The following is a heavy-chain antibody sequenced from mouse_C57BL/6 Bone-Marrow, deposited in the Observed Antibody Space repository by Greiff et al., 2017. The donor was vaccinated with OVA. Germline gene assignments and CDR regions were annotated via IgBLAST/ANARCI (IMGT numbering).Heavy chain of an antibody. CDR2: ISSGSSTI. D-gene: IGHD1-1*01. V-gene: IGHV5-17*01. CDR1: GFTFSDYG. Sequence: EVQRVESGGGLVKPGGSLKLSCAASGFTFSDYGMHWVRQAPEKGLEWVAYISSGSSTIYYADTVKGRFTISRDNAKNTLFLQMTSLRSEDTAMYYCARHYYGSSYGWFAYWGQGTLVTVSA. CDR3: ARHYYGSSYGWFAY. J-gene: IGHJ3*01.